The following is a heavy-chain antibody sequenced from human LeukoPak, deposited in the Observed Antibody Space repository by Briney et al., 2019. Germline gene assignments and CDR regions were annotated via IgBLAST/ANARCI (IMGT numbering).Heavy chain of an antibody. Sequence: MPSETLSLTCTVSGGSVSSSGYPWNWIRQPPGKTLEWIGYTYYSGRTNYNPSLKSRVTISLDTSKNQFSLRLTSVTAADTAVYYCALRRLTSAQIIEDNWFDPWGQGTLVTVSS. J-gene: IGHJ5*02. CDR1: GGSVSSSGYP. CDR2: TYYSGRT. D-gene: IGHD2/OR15-2a*01. V-gene: IGHV4-61*08. CDR3: ALRRLTSAQIIEDNWFDP.